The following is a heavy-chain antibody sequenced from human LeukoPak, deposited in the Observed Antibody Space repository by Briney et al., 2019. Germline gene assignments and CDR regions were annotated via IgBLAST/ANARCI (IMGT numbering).Heavy chain of an antibody. D-gene: IGHD3-3*01. CDR2: ISYDGSNK. CDR1: GFTFSSYA. Sequence: PGGSLRLSCAASGFTFSSYAMHWVRQAPGKGLEWVAVISYDGSNKYYADSVKGRFTISRDNSKNTLYLQMNSLRAEDTAVYYCARERLSFGVVLKLPDDYWGQGTLVTVSS. V-gene: IGHV3-30*01. CDR3: ARERLSFGVVLKLPDDY. J-gene: IGHJ4*02.